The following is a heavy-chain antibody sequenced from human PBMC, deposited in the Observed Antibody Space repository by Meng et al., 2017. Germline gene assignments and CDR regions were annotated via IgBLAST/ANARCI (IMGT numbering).Heavy chain of an antibody. CDR3: ARDLRRERLFDY. CDR2: IYYSGST. D-gene: IGHD1-26*01. J-gene: IGHJ4*02. Sequence: SETLSLTCTVSGGSISSSSYYWGWIRQPPGKGLEWIGSIYYSGSTYYNPSLKSRVTISVDTSKNQFSLKLSSVTAADTAVYYCARDLRRERLFDYWGKG. V-gene: IGHV4-39*07. CDR1: GGSISSSSYY.